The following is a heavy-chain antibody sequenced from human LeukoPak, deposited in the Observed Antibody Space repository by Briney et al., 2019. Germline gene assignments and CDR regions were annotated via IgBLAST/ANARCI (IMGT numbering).Heavy chain of an antibody. D-gene: IGHD3-22*01. CDR1: GFTFSSYS. CDR2: ISSSSYI. Sequence: GGSLRLSCAASGFTFSSYSMNWVRQAPGKGLEWVSSISSSSYIYYADSVKGRFTISRDNAKNSLYLQMNSLRAEDTAVYYCAVMIVVVTSPDYWGQGTLVTVSS. J-gene: IGHJ4*02. V-gene: IGHV3-21*01. CDR3: AVMIVVVTSPDY.